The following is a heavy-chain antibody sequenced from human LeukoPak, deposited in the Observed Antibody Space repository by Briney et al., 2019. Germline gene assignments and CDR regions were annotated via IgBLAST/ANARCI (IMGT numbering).Heavy chain of an antibody. Sequence: GGSLRLSCAASGFTFSSYSMTWVRQAPGKGLGWVSYISGYSSTIYYADSVKGRFTISRDNAQNSLYLQMNSLRDEDTAVYYCARATRTASHYYGMDVWGQGTTVTVS. V-gene: IGHV3-48*02. CDR3: ARATRTASHYYGMDV. CDR2: ISGYSSTI. J-gene: IGHJ6*02. D-gene: IGHD2-21*02. CDR1: GFTFSSYS.